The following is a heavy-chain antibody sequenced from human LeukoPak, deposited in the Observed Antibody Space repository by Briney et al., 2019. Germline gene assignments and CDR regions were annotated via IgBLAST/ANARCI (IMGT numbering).Heavy chain of an antibody. CDR3: ARDYCYYAMDV. CDR1: GFTFTYYT. V-gene: IGHV3-30*14. CDR2: ISNDGSNN. J-gene: IGHJ6*02. Sequence: GGSLRLSCAASGFTFTYYTLHWVRQAPGKGLEWVALISNDGSNNYYADSVKGRFTISRDHSKNTLYLQMNSLRAEDTAVYYCARDYCYYAMDVWGQGTTVTVSS.